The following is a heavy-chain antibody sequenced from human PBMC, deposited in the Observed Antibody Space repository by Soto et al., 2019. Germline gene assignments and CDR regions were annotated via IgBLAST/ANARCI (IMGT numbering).Heavy chain of an antibody. Sequence: QVQLVKSGAEVKKPGSSVKVSCQASGSTFSSYTVSWVRQAPGQGLEWMGRIIPVLGVTNYAPKFKGRVTISADKSKTTAYMELSSLRSGDTAVYYCARRRYCGADCYSKYYYGMDVWGQGTTVTVSS. V-gene: IGHV1-69*02. CDR1: GSTFSSYT. D-gene: IGHD2-21*02. J-gene: IGHJ6*02. CDR2: IIPVLGVT. CDR3: ARRRYCGADCYSKYYYGMDV.